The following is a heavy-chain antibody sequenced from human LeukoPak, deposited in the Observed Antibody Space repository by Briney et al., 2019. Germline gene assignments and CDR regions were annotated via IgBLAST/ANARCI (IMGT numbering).Heavy chain of an antibody. CDR2: IYSGGST. CDR1: GFTFSSYA. J-gene: IGHJ4*02. Sequence: PGGSLRLSCAASGFTFSSYAMSWVRQAPGKGLEWVSVIYSGGSTYYADSVKGRFTISRDNSKNTLYLQMNSLRAEDTAVYYCARSESDSSGYSAYYFDYWGQGTLVTVSS. D-gene: IGHD3-22*01. V-gene: IGHV3-66*02. CDR3: ARSESDSSGYSAYYFDY.